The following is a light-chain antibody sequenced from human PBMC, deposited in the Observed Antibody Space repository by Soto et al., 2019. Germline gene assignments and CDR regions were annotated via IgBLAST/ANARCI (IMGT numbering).Light chain of an antibody. CDR3: GTWDTSLNAGV. Sequence: QSVLTQPPSVSAAPGQTVSISCSGSNSNIGSSYVFWYQQFPGTAPRLLIYDTNNRPSGIPDRFSGSKSGTSATLDITGLQTGDEADYYCGTWDTSLNAGVFGGGTKLTVL. CDR2: DTN. V-gene: IGLV1-51*01. CDR1: NSNIGSSY. J-gene: IGLJ2*01.